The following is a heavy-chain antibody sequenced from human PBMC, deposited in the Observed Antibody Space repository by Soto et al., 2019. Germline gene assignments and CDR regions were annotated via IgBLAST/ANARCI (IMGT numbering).Heavy chain of an antibody. J-gene: IGHJ5*02. Sequence: GESLKISCKGSGYSFTSYWIGWVRQMPGKGLEWMGIIYPGDSDTRYSPSFQGQVTISADKSISTAYLQWSSLKASDTAMYYCARQIAAAGHRTNGDNWFDPWGQGTLVTVSS. CDR3: ARQIAAAGHRTNGDNWFDP. D-gene: IGHD6-13*01. CDR2: IYPGDSDT. V-gene: IGHV5-51*01. CDR1: GYSFTSYW.